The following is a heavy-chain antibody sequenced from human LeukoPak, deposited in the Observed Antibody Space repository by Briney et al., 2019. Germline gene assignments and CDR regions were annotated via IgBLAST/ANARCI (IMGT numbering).Heavy chain of an antibody. D-gene: IGHD1-1*01. CDR1: GYTFTAQY. Sequence: ASVKVSCKASGYTFTAQYMHWVRQAPGQGLEWMGRINPSSGGTNYVQKFQGRVTTTRDTSITTAYMELTSLRSDDRAVYYCASGTTERIDYWGQGTLVTVSS. J-gene: IGHJ4*02. V-gene: IGHV1-2*06. CDR3: ASGTTERIDY. CDR2: INPSSGGT.